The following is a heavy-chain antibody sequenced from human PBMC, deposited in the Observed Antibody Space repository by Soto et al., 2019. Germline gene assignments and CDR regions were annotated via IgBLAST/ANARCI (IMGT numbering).Heavy chain of an antibody. V-gene: IGHV4-31*03. CDR2: IYYSGST. Sequence: PSETLSLTCTVSGGSISSGGYYWSWIRQHPGEGLECIVYIYYSGSTYYNPSLKSRVTISVDTSKNQFSLKLSSVTAADTAVYYYASWSFYDFWSGYYNPARFDYWGQGTPVTVSS. CDR1: GGSISSGGYY. D-gene: IGHD3-3*01. CDR3: ASWSFYDFWSGYYNPARFDY. J-gene: IGHJ4*02.